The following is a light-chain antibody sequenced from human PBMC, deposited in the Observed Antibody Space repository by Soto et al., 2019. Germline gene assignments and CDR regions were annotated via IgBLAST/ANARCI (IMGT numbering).Light chain of an antibody. V-gene: IGLV7-46*01. CDR3: LLSYNAARV. J-gene: IGLJ2*01. Sequence: QAVLTQEPSLTVSPGGTVTLTCGSSTGAVTSNHHPYWFQQKAGQAPRTLLYDTSNKHSWTPARFSGSLLGDKAALTLSGAQPEDEAQYYCLLSYNAARVFGGGTKLTVL. CDR1: TGAVTSNHH. CDR2: DTS.